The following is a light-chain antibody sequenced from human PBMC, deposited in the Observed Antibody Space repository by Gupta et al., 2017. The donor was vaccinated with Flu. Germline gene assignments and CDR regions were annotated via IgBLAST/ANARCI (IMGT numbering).Light chain of an antibody. J-gene: IGLJ3*02. V-gene: IGLV3-19*01. CDR1: SLRNSY. CDR3: YSRANTDNKQWV. CDR2: VYN. Sequence: SSALTQDPAVSVALGQTVRITCQGDSLRNSYASWYQQKPGPAPVLGLVVYNIRPSASPDRFAFSSSWDNDSSTLTSAQAEEEADDDYYSRANTDNKQWVFGGGTKVTVL.